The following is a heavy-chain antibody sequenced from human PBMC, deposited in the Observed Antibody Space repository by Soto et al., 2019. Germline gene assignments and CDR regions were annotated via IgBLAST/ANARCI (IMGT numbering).Heavy chain of an antibody. D-gene: IGHD6-19*01. CDR2: ITGGSGST. Sequence: PGGSLRLSCAASGFTLTSYAVSWVRQAPGKGLEWISTITGGSGSTYYADSVKGRFTISRDNSKNTLYLQMNSLRAEDTAVYYCAKDRYSSGWSRLDYWGQGTLVTVSS. J-gene: IGHJ4*02. CDR1: GFTLTSYA. CDR3: AKDRYSSGWSRLDY. V-gene: IGHV3-23*01.